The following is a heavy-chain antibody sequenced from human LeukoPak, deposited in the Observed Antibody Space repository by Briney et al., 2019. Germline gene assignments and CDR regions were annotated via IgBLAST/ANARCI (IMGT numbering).Heavy chain of an antibody. CDR2: ISGSGGST. CDR3: AKDVGEVITAVFDY. V-gene: IGHV3-23*01. J-gene: IGHJ4*02. Sequence: GGSLRLSCAASGFTFSSYAMSWVRQAPGKGLEWVLAISGSGGSTYYADSVQGRFTISRDNSKNTLYLQMNSLRAEDTAVYYCAKDVGEVITAVFDYWGQGTLVTVSS. CDR1: GFTFSSYA. D-gene: IGHD3-22*01.